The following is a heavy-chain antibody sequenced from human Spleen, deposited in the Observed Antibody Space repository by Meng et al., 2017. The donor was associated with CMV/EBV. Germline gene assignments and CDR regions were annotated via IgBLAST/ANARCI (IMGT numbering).Heavy chain of an antibody. CDR3: ATGTTGFISY. CDR1: GGSFSGYY. CDR2: INHSGST. J-gene: IGHJ4*02. D-gene: IGHD4-17*01. V-gene: IGHV4-34*01. Sequence: QGQLQQWGAGLLKPSETLSLTCPVYGGSFSGYYWSWIRQPPGKGLEWIGEINHSGSTNYNPSLKSRVTISVDTSKNQFSLKLSSVTAADTAVYYCATGTTGFISYWGQGTLVTVSS.